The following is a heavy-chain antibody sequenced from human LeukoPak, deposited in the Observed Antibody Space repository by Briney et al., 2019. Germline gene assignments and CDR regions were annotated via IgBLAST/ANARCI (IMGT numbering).Heavy chain of an antibody. V-gene: IGHV4-39*01. D-gene: IGHD1-26*01. CDR3: ARQGGWGGAASLIEY. CDR1: GVSISTSTYY. J-gene: IGHJ4*02. CDR2: LFYRGST. Sequence: ETVSLTCTVSGVSISTSTYYWAWIRQPPGKGLEWIGSLFYRGSTYYNPSLKSRVTISVDTSKNQFSLKLSSVTASDTAIFYCARQGGWGGAASLIEYWGQRTVHTVSS.